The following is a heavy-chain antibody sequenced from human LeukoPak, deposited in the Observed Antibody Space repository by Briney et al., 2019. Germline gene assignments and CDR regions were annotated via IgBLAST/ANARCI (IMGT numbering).Heavy chain of an antibody. CDR1: GGSISSSSYY. CDR3: ARDGGPVVPAAIDY. CDR2: IYHSGST. V-gene: IGHV4-39*07. D-gene: IGHD2-2*01. J-gene: IGHJ4*02. Sequence: SSETLSLTCTVSGGSISSSSYYWGWIRQPPGKGLEWIGSIYHSGSTYYNPSLKSRVTISVDTSKNQFSLKLSSVTAADTAVYYCARDGGPVVPAAIDYWGQGTLVTVSS.